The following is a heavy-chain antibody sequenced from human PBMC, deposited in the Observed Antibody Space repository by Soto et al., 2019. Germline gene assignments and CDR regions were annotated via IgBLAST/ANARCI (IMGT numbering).Heavy chain of an antibody. D-gene: IGHD3-10*01. Sequence: QVQLVQSGAEVKKPGASVKVSCKASGYTFTSYDINWVRQATGQGLEWMGWMDPNSGNTGYAQKFQGRVTMTRNTSISTAYMELSSLRSEDTAVYYCARVPSMVRGVINQRGLFDYWGQGTLVTVSS. CDR2: MDPNSGNT. J-gene: IGHJ4*02. CDR1: GYTFTSYD. CDR3: ARVPSMVRGVINQRGLFDY. V-gene: IGHV1-8*01.